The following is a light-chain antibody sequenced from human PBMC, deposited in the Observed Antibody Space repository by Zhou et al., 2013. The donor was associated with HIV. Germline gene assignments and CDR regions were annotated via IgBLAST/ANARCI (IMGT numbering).Light chain of an antibody. Sequence: EIVLTQSPATLSLSPGERATLSCRASQTVSSNLAWYQQKPGQAPRLLIYDAFNRAPGIPVRFSGSGSGTDFTLTISRVEPEDLAVYYCQQYGSSPLTFGGGTKVEIK. CDR2: DAF. CDR3: QQYGSSPLT. J-gene: IGKJ4*01. V-gene: IGKV3-20*01. CDR1: QTVSSN.